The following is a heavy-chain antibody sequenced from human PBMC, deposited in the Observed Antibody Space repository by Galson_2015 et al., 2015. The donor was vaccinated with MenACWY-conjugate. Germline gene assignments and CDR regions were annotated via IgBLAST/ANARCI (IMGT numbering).Heavy chain of an antibody. Sequence: SGAEVKKPGESLRISCKGSGYSFTSYWISWVRQMPGKGLEWMGRIDPSDSYTNYSPSFQGHVTISADKSISTAYLQWSSLKASDTAMYYCARRGRYYDSSGYGFDTFDIWGQGTMVTVSS. CDR2: IDPSDSYT. CDR1: GYSFTSYW. CDR3: ARRGRYYDSSGYGFDTFDI. V-gene: IGHV5-10-1*01. J-gene: IGHJ3*02. D-gene: IGHD3-22*01.